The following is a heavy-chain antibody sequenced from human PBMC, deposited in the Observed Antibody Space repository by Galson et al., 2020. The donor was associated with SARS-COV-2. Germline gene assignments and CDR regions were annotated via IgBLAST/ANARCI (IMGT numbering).Heavy chain of an antibody. Sequence: ASVKVSCKASGYTLTVYFIHWVRQAPGQGLEWMGRIHPASGAADIAQKFQGRVGMARDTSINTVYMEVSSLRSDDTAVYYCARLSEMTTTYSDFWGQGTLVTVSS. D-gene: IGHD4-4*01. CDR3: ARLSEMTTTYSDF. CDR1: GYTLTVYF. V-gene: IGHV1-2*06. J-gene: IGHJ4*02. CDR2: IHPASGAA.